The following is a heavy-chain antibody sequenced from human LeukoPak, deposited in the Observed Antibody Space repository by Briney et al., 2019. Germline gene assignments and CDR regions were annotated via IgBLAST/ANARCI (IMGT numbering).Heavy chain of an antibody. CDR1: GFTFTGSA. CDR3: TRHGGRDFYDSTEDAFDI. Sequence: GGSLRLSCAASGFTFTGSAMHWVRQASGKGLEWVGRIRSKPHSYATAYAASGKGRFTISRDDSKNTAYLQMNSLNTEDTAVYYCTRHGGRDFYDSTEDAFDIWGQGTMVTVSS. D-gene: IGHD3-22*01. V-gene: IGHV3-73*01. CDR2: IRSKPHSYAT. J-gene: IGHJ3*02.